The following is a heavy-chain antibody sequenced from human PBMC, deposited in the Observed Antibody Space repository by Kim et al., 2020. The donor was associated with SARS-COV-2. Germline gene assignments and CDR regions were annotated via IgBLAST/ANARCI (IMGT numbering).Heavy chain of an antibody. CDR1: GFTFSSYG. Sequence: GGSLRLSCAASGFTFSSYGMHWFRQAPGKGLEWVAVISYDGSNKYYADSVKGRFTISRDNSKNTLYLQMNSLRAEDTAVYYCAKDHVLGYSYGFYYYYYGMDVWGQGTTVTVSS. CDR3: AKDHVLGYSYGFYYYYYGMDV. CDR2: ISYDGSNK. V-gene: IGHV3-30*18. D-gene: IGHD5-18*01. J-gene: IGHJ6*02.